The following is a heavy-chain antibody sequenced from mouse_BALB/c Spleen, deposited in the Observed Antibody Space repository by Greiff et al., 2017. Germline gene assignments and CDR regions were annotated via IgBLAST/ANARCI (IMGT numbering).Heavy chain of an antibody. CDR3: ARSSYYGSSYDY. J-gene: IGHJ2*01. CDR1: GDSITSGY. V-gene: IGHV3-8*02. D-gene: IGHD1-1*01. CDR2: ISYSGST. Sequence: EVQLVESGPSLVKPSQTLSLTCSVTGDSITSGYWNWIRKFPGNKLEYMGYISYSGSTYYNPSLKSRISITRDTSKNQYYLQLNSVTTEDIATYYCARSSYYGSSYDYWGQGTTLTVSS.